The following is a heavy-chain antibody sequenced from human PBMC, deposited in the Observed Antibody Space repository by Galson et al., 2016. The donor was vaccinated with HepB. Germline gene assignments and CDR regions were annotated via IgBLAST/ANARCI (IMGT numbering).Heavy chain of an antibody. CDR2: IYQTGST. V-gene: IGHV4-30-2*01. CDR1: GGFISSGGYT. J-gene: IGHJ4*02. D-gene: IGHD5-18*01. CDR3: ARGVGYGLYYFDY. Sequence: GGFISSGGYTWSWIRQPPGKGLEWIGSIYQTGSTYYNPPLKSRVTISVDRSKNQFSLKLDSVTAADTAVFYCARGVGYGLYYFDYWGQGTLVTVSS.